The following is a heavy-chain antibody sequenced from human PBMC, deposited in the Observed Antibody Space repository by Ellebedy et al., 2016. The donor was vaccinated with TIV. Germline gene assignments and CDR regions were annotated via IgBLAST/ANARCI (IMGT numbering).Heavy chain of an antibody. J-gene: IGHJ5*02. Sequence: GESLKISCAASGFTFRSYWMSWVRQAPGKGLEWVANICQDGSEKYYLDSVKGRFTISRDNAKNSLYLQMNSLRVEDTAVYYCARRGSYGDYAVQVNNWFDRWGQGTLVTVYS. CDR2: ICQDGSEK. V-gene: IGHV3-7*01. CDR1: GFTFRSYW. CDR3: ARRGSYGDYAVQVNNWFDR. D-gene: IGHD4-17*01.